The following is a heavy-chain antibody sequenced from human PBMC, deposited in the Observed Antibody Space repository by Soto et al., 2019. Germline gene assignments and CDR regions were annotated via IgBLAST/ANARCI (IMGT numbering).Heavy chain of an antibody. CDR1: GGSVSSESYY. CDR3: ARERGDSHWIDP. Sequence: LSLTCSVSGGSVSSESYYWSWIRQTPGKGLEWIGNVENSGSTKYNPSLKSRVTISVDTSKNQFSLKLSSVTGADTAVYYCARERGDSHWIDPWGQGTLVTVSS. D-gene: IGHD2-21*01. V-gene: IGHV4-61*01. CDR2: VENSGST. J-gene: IGHJ5*02.